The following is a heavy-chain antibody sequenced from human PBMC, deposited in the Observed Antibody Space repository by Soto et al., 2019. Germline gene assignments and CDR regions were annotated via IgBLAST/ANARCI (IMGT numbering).Heavy chain of an antibody. CDR2: ISGSGGST. V-gene: IGHV3-23*01. CDR1: GFTFSSYA. D-gene: IGHD3-9*01. J-gene: IGHJ6*03. Sequence: GGSLRLSCAASGFTFSSYAMSWVRQAPGKGLEWVSAISGSGGSTYYADSVKGRFTISRDNSKNTLYLQMNSLRAEDTAVYYCAKDGAYYDILTGYRHYYYMDVWGKGTTVTVSS. CDR3: AKDGAYYDILTGYRHYYYMDV.